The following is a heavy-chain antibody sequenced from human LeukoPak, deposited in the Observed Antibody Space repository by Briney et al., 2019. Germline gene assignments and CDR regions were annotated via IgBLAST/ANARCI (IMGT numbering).Heavy chain of an antibody. D-gene: IGHD3-10*01. CDR2: IIPIFGTA. CDR3: ARESFRVVRGVIVYYFDY. V-gene: IGHV1-69*13. Sequence: GASVKVSCKASGGTFSSYAISWVRQAPGQGLEWMGGIIPIFGTANYAQKFQGRVTITADESTSTAYMELSSLRSEDTAVYYCARESFRVVRGVIVYYFDYWGQGTLVTVSS. J-gene: IGHJ4*02. CDR1: GGTFSSYA.